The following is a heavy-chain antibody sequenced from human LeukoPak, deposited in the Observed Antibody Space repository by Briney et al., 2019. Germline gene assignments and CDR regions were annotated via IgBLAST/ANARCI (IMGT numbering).Heavy chain of an antibody. CDR1: GYTCTSYD. J-gene: IGHJ5*02. Sequence: ASVKVSCKASGYTCTSYDINWVRQATGQGLEWMGWMNPNSGNTGYAQKFQGRVTMTRNTSISTAYMELSSLRSEDTAVYYCARRPLLLQNWFDPWGQGTLVTVSS. D-gene: IGHD3-22*01. CDR3: ARRPLLLQNWFDP. V-gene: IGHV1-8*01. CDR2: MNPNSGNT.